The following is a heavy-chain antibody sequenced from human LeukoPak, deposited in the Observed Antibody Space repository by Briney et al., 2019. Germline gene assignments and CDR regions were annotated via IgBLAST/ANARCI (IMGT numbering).Heavy chain of an antibody. Sequence: GASLKISCKGSGYSFTSYWIGWVRQLPGKGLEWMGIIYPGDSDTRYSPSFQGQVTISADKSISTAYLQWSSLKASDTAMYYCASGSYCSSTSCYPSFDYWGQGTLVTVSS. CDR3: ASGSYCSSTSCYPSFDY. J-gene: IGHJ4*02. V-gene: IGHV5-51*01. CDR1: GYSFTSYW. CDR2: IYPGDSDT. D-gene: IGHD2-2*01.